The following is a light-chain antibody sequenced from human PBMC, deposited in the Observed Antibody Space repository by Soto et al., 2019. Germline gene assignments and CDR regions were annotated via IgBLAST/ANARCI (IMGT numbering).Light chain of an antibody. CDR1: SRDVGAYDY. CDR2: YVD. Sequence: QSALTQPASVSGSPGQSITISCTGTSRDVGAYDYVSWYLQYPDKAPQLLIYYVDHRPSGVSSRFSGSKSGNTASLTISGLQAEDEGDYKCTSYADGSIYFFGTGTKVTVL. J-gene: IGLJ1*01. V-gene: IGLV2-14*03. CDR3: TSYADGSIYF.